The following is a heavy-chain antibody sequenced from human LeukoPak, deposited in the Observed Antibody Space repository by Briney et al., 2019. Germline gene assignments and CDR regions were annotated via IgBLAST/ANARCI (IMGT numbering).Heavy chain of an antibody. CDR2: ISQTGYT. J-gene: IGHJ6*02. V-gene: IGHV4-59*08. CDR1: GASICSYY. D-gene: IGHD2-2*01. Sequence: KPSETLSLTCTVSGASICSYYWSWIRQPPGKGLGWVGYISQTGYTKYTPSLKSRVTISRDTSENQFSLILSFVTAADTAVYYCTRHDVVPVVGHGMAAWGHGTTVTVSS. CDR3: TRHDVVPVVGHGMAA.